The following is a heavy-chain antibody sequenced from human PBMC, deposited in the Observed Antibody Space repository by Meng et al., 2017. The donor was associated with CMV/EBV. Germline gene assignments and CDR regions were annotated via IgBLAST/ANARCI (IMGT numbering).Heavy chain of an antibody. CDR3: ARGQGDFWSGYSVYYYYGMDV. V-gene: IGHV4-34*01. D-gene: IGHD3-3*01. CDR1: GGSFSGYY. CDR2: INHSGST. Sequence: SETLSLTCAVYGGSFSGYYWSWIHQPPGKGLEWIGEINHSGSTNYNPSLKSRVTISVDTSKNQFSLKLSSVTAADTAVYYCARGQGDFWSGYSVYYYYGMDVWGQGTTVTVSS. J-gene: IGHJ6*02.